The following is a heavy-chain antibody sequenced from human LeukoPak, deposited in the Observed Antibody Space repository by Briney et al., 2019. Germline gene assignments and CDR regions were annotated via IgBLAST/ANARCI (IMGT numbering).Heavy chain of an antibody. CDR2: MNPNSGNT. J-gene: IGHJ6*03. V-gene: IGHV1-8*01. D-gene: IGHD6-19*01. CDR3: ARVGAVAGISYYYYYMDV. Sequence: GASVKVSCKASGYTFTSYDINWVRQATGQGLEWMGWMNPNSGNTGYAQKFQGRVTMTRNTSISTAYMELSSLRSEDTAVYYCARVGAVAGISYYYYYMDVWGKGTTVTISS. CDR1: GYTFTSYD.